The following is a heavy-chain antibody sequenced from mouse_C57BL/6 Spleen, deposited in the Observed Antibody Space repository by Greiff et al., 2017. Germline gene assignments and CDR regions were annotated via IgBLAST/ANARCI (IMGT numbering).Heavy chain of an antibody. V-gene: IGHV1-15*01. CDR3: TRDGFDY. J-gene: IGHJ2*01. D-gene: IGHD1-1*01. CDR1: GYTFTDYE. Sequence: VQLQQSGAELVRPGASVTLSCKASGYTFTDYEMHWVKQTPVHGLEWIGAIDPETGGTAYNQKFKGKAILTAGKSSSTAYMELRSLTSEDSAVYYCTRDGFDYWGQGTTLTVSS. CDR2: IDPETGGT.